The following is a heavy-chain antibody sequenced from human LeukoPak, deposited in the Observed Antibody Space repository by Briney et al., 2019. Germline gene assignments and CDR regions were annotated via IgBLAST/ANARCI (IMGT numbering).Heavy chain of an antibody. J-gene: IGHJ3*02. CDR2: IYYSGST. CDR3: ARETTVTTLSAFDI. Sequence: SETLSLTCTVCGGSISSYYWSWIRQPPGKGLEWIGYIYYSGSTNYNPSLKSRVTISVDTSKNQFSLKLSSVTAADTAVYYCARETTVTTLSAFDIWGQGTMVTVSS. D-gene: IGHD4-11*01. CDR1: GGSISSYY. V-gene: IGHV4-59*01.